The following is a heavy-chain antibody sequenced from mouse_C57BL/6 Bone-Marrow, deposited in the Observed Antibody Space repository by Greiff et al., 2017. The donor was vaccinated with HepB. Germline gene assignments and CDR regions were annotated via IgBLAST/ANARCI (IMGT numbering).Heavy chain of an antibody. CDR1: GYAFTNYL. CDR3: ARWHYYGSSYGYFDV. J-gene: IGHJ1*03. V-gene: IGHV1-54*01. D-gene: IGHD1-1*01. Sequence: VQLKESGAELVRPGTSVKVSCKASGYAFTNYLIEWVKQRPGQGLEWIGVINPGSGGTNYNEKFKGKATLTADKSSSTAYMQLSSLTSEDSAVYFCARWHYYGSSYGYFDVWGTGTTVTVSS. CDR2: INPGSGGT.